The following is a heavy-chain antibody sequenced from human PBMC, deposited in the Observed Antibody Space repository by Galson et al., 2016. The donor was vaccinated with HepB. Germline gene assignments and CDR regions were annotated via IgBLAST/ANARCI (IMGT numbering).Heavy chain of an antibody. CDR2: IGTAGDT. Sequence: SMRLSCAASGFTFNSYEMHWVRQGTGKGLEWVSTIGTAGDTYYPGPVKGRFTPSRENAKNSLHLQMNSLRAGDTAVYYCVIGAARPGDWYFDLWGRGTLVTVSS. V-gene: IGHV3-13*04. D-gene: IGHD6-6*01. CDR1: GFTFNSYE. J-gene: IGHJ2*01. CDR3: VIGAARPGDWYFDL.